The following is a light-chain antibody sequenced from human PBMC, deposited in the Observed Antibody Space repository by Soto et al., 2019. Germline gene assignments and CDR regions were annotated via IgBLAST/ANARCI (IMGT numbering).Light chain of an antibody. CDR1: SSNIGSNP. J-gene: IGLJ3*02. V-gene: IGLV1-44*01. CDR3: AAWDDSLYGPV. CDR2: RPN. Sequence: QSVLTQPPSASGTPGQRVTISCSGSSSNIGSNPLTWYQQLPGTAPKLLIYRPNQRPSGVPDRFSGSKSGTSGSLAISGLQSEDEADYYCAAWDDSLYGPVFGGGTKLTVL.